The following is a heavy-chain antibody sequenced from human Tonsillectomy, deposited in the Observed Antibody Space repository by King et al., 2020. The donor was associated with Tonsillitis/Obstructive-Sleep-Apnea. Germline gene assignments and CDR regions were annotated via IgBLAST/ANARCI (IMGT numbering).Heavy chain of an antibody. J-gene: IGHJ4*02. D-gene: IGHD1-26*01. CDR2: TRNKASSYST. Sequence: EVQLVESGGGLVQPGGSLRLSCAASGFTFSDHYMDWVRQAPGKGLEWVGRTRNKASSYSTEYAASVKGRFTIPRDDSKNSLYLQVNTLRTDDTAVYYCARVSGSYYLDYWGQGTLVTVSS. V-gene: IGHV3-72*01. CDR3: ARVSGSYYLDY. CDR1: GFTFSDHY.